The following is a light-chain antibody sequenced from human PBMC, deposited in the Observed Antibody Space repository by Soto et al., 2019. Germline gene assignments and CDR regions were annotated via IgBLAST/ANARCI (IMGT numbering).Light chain of an antibody. CDR3: SAWDDSLSGHVV. CDR2: RNN. CDR1: SSNIGSNY. V-gene: IGLV1-47*01. Sequence: QPVLTQPPSASGTPGQRVTISCSGSSSNIGSNYVYWYQQLPGTAPKLLIYRNNHRPSGVPDRFSGSKSGTSASLAISGLRSEDEADYYCSAWDDSLSGHVVFGGGTKLTVL. J-gene: IGLJ2*01.